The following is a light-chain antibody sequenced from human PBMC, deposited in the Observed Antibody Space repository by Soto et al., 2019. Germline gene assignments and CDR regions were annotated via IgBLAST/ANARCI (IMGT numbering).Light chain of an antibody. J-gene: IGLJ3*02. CDR2: STN. CDR1: TEAVTGAYS. CDR3: LLYYGGSWV. V-gene: IGLV7-43*01. Sequence: QAVVTQEPSVTVSPGGTVTLTCAASTEAVTGAYSPSWFQQKPGQAPRALIHSTNNKYSWTPARFSGSLLGGKAALTLSAVQPDDEAEYYCLLYYGGSWVFGGGTKVTV.